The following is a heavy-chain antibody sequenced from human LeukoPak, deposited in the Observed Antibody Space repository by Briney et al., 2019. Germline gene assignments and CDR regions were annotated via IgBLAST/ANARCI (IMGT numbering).Heavy chain of an antibody. D-gene: IGHD3-3*01. J-gene: IGHJ6*03. CDR3: ARGRPFWSAYYIYMDV. Sequence: GGSLRLSCAASGFTFSSYWMSWVRQAPGKGLEWVANIKQDGSEKYYVDSVKGRFTISRDNAKNSLYLQMNSLRAEDTAVYYCARGRPFWSAYYIYMDVWGKGTTVTVSS. V-gene: IGHV3-7*01. CDR1: GFTFSSYW. CDR2: IKQDGSEK.